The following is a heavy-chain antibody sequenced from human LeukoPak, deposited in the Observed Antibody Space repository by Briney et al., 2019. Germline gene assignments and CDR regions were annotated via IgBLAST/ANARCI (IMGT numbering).Heavy chain of an antibody. CDR1: GFTFSSYS. V-gene: IGHV3-48*02. Sequence: PGGSLRLSCAASGFTFSSYSMNWVRQAPGKGLEWVSYISSSSSTIYYADSVKGRFTISRDNAKNSLYLQMNSLRDEDTAVYYCARESSSGWYGGGFDIWGQGTMVTVSS. J-gene: IGHJ3*02. D-gene: IGHD6-19*01. CDR3: ARESSSGWYGGGFDI. CDR2: ISSSSSTI.